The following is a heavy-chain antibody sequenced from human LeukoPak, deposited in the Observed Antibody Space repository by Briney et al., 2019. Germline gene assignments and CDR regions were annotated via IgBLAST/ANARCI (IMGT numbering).Heavy chain of an antibody. CDR1: GFTFSSYW. V-gene: IGHV3-7*02. J-gene: IGHJ4*02. CDR3: TRMYRNGFDY. CDR2: LKEDGSQK. Sequence: QPGGSLRLSCEASGFTFSSYWMSWVRQAPGRGREWVASLKEDGSQKYYVDSVKGRFTISRDNAKNSLYLEMNNLRAEDTAVYYCTRMYRNGFDYWGQGTLVTVSS. D-gene: IGHD1-1*01.